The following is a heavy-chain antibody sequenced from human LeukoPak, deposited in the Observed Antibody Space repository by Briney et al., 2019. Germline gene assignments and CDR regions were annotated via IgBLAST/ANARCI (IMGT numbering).Heavy chain of an antibody. CDR2: IYYRSKWYS. V-gene: IGHV6-1*01. CDR3: GRAEHDWGSDY. Sequence: SQTLSLTCAISGDSFSGNRATWNWLRQSPSRGLEWLGRIYYRSKWYSDYAVSVKGRITINPDTSKNQFSLLLNSVTPEDTAVYFCGRAEHDWGSDYWGQGTLVTVSS. D-gene: IGHD3-9*01. J-gene: IGHJ4*02. CDR1: GDSFSGNRAT.